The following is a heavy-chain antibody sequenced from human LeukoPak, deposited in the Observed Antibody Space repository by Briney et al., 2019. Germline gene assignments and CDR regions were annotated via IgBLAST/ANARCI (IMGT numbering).Heavy chain of an antibody. CDR1: GFTFSDYY. CDR3: AKDLTTGTLSFDY. V-gene: IGHV3-11*04. Sequence: PGGSLRLSCAASGFTFSDYYMGWIRQAPGKGLEWISYISSSGSAIYYADPVKGRFTISRDNAKNSLYLQMNSLRAEDTAVYNCAKDLTTGTLSFDYWGQGTLVTVSS. D-gene: IGHD1-1*01. CDR2: ISSSGSAI. J-gene: IGHJ4*02.